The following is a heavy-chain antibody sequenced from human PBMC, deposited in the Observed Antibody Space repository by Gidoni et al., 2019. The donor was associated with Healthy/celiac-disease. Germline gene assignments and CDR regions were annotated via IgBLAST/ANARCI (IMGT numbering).Heavy chain of an antibody. J-gene: IGHJ4*02. CDR1: GGSIIRSSYD. Sequence: QLQLQESGPGRGKPSETLSLNSPVSGGSIIRSSYDWGWIRQPPGKGLEWIGSIYYRGSTYYIPSLKSRVTISVDTSKNQFSLKLSSVTAADTAVYYCARHQGYDFWSGFSSLNPIDYWGQGTLVTVSS. CDR2: IYYRGST. CDR3: ARHQGYDFWSGFSSLNPIDY. D-gene: IGHD3-3*01. V-gene: IGHV4-39*01.